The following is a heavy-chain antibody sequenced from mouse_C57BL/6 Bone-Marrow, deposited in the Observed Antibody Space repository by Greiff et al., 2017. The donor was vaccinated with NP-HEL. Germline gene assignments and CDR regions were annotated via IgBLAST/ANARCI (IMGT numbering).Heavy chain of an antibody. CDR2: INPSTGGT. CDR1: GYSFTGYY. V-gene: IGHV1-42*01. CDR3: ARYGGYDVGYFDV. D-gene: IGHD2-2*01. J-gene: IGHJ1*03. Sequence: VQLQQSGPELVKPGASVKISCKASGYSFTGYYMNWVKQSPEKSLEWIGEINPSTGGTTYNQKFKAKATLTVDKSSSTAYMQLKSLTSEDSAVYYCARYGGYDVGYFDVWGTGTMVTVSS.